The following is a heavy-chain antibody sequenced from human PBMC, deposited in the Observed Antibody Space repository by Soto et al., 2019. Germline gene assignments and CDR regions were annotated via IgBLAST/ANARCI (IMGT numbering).Heavy chain of an antibody. Sequence: VKVSCKASGGTFSSYAISWVRQAPGQGLEWMGGIIPIFGTANYAQKFQGRVTITADESTSTAYMELSSLRSEDTAVYYCARDLVDTAPRAAPGYYYGMDVWGQGTTVTVSS. CDR1: GGTFSSYA. CDR3: ARDLVDTAPRAAPGYYYGMDV. D-gene: IGHD5-18*01. CDR2: IIPIFGTA. J-gene: IGHJ6*02. V-gene: IGHV1-69*13.